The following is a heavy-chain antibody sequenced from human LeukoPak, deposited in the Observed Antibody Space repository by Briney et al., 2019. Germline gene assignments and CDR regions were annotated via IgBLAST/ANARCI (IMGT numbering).Heavy chain of an antibody. V-gene: IGHV3-23*01. D-gene: IGHD4-17*01. CDR2: ISGSGGST. CDR1: GFTFSSYA. CDR3: AKGVEYGAYYSDY. Sequence: PGGSLRLSCAASGFTFSSYAMSWVRQAPGKGLEWVSAISGSGGSTYYADSVKGRFTISRDNSKHTLYLQMKSLRAEDTAVYYCAKGVEYGAYYSDYWGQGTLVTVSS. J-gene: IGHJ4*02.